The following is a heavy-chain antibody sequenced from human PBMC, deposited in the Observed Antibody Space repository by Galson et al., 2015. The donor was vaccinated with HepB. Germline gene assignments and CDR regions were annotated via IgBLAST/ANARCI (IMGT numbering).Heavy chain of an antibody. D-gene: IGHD3-10*01. J-gene: IGHJ6*02. V-gene: IGHV1-24*01. CDR3: ARWGFRGVIITYDYYYYGMDV. Sequence: SMKFSCRVSGYTLTDLSMHCVRQAPGGGLEWVRGFGPEGGETIYAQKFQGRVTMPEDTSTDTAYMELSSLRSEDTAVYYCARWGFRGVIITYDYYYYGMDVWGQGTMVTVSS. CDR1: GYTLTDLS. CDR2: FGPEGGET.